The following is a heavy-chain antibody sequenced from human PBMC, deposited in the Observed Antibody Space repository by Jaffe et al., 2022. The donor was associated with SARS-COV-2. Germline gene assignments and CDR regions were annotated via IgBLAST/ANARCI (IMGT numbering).Heavy chain of an antibody. J-gene: IGHJ5*02. D-gene: IGHD6-19*01. CDR2: INHSGST. V-gene: IGHV4-34*01. CDR3: ASVYSSGWYGSWFDP. Sequence: QVQLQQWGAGLLKPSETLSLTCAVYGGSFSGYYWSWIRQPPGKGLEWIGEINHSGSTNYNPSLKSRVTISVDTSKNQFSLKLSSVTAADTAVYYCASVYSSGWYGSWFDPWGQGTLVTVSS. CDR1: GGSFSGYY.